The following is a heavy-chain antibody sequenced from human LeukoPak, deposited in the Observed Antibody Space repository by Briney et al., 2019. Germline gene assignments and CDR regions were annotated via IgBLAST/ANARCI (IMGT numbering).Heavy chain of an antibody. J-gene: IGHJ4*02. CDR3: ASQWLGEVSNY. Sequence: GGSLRLSCGASGFTFRNYWMQWVRQNPGKGLLWVANINSDGSIIRYADSVKGRFTISRDNAKNTLYLQMDSLRAGDTAIYYCASQWLGEVSNYWGQGILVTVSS. D-gene: IGHD3-10*01. CDR2: INSDGSII. CDR1: GFTFRNYW. V-gene: IGHV3-74*01.